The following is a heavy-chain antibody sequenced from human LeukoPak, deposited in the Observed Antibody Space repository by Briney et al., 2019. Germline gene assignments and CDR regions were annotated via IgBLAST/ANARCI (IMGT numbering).Heavy chain of an antibody. CDR3: ARGFRWFDP. V-gene: IGHV4-59*01. CDR2: IDYSGST. J-gene: IGHJ5*02. CDR1: GGSISSYY. D-gene: IGHD3-10*01. Sequence: PSETLSLTCTVSGGSISSYYWSWIRQPPGKGLEWIGYIDYSGSTNYNPSLKSRVTISVDTSKNQFSLKLSSVTAADTAVYYCARGFRWFDPWGQGTLVTVSS.